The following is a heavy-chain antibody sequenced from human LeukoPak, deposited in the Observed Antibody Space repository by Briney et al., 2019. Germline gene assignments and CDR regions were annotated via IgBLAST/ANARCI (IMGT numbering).Heavy chain of an antibody. Sequence: GSLRLSCAASGFAFSTHGMHWVRQAPGKGLEWVSVIWFDGSTQYYTDSVKGRFTISRDNSKNTLFLQMHSLRAEDTAVYYCVRDPQIDWNRPSPLSWGQGTLVTVSS. CDR1: GFAFSTHG. CDR2: IWFDGSTQ. J-gene: IGHJ5*02. CDR3: VRDPQIDWNRPSPLS. D-gene: IGHD1-1*01. V-gene: IGHV3-33*01.